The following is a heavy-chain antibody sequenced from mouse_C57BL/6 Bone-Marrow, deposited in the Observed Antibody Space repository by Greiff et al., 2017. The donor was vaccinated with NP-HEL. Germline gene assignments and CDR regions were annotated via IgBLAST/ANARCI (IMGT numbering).Heavy chain of an antibody. CDR1: GYTFTSYG. D-gene: IGHD2-4*01. J-gene: IGHJ4*01. V-gene: IGHV1-81*01. CDR2: IYPRSGNT. Sequence: QVHVKQSGAELARPGASVKLSCKASGYTFTSYGISWVKQRTGQGLEWIGEIYPRSGNTYYNEKFEGKATLTADKSSSTAYMELRSLTSEDSAVYFCAKYDYEGDYAMDYWGQGTSVTVSS. CDR3: AKYDYEGDYAMDY.